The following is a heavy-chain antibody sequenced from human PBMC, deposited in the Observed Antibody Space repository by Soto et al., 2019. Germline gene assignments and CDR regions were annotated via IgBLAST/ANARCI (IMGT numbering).Heavy chain of an antibody. Sequence: EVQLVESGGGLVQPGGSLRLSCAASGFTFSTYDMHWIRQAPGKGLEWVAYIGTIGDTNYAESVRGRFITSRDSPTDSLHRQMDRLTGADTADYYCVRGLLFGAYGDYFDNWGQGTLVTVSS. CDR1: GFTFSTYD. J-gene: IGHJ4*02. V-gene: IGHV3-13*01. CDR3: VRGLLFGAYGDYFDN. D-gene: IGHD5-12*01. CDR2: IGTIGDT.